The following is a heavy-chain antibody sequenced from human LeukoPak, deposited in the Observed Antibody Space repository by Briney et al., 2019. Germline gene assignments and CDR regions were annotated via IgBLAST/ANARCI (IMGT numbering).Heavy chain of an antibody. CDR3: ARGLASGYPPIPFDY. CDR1: GESFSGYY. J-gene: IGHJ4*02. Sequence: SETLSLTCVVYGESFSGYYWTWIRQPPGKGLEWIGEIIDTGSTKYNSSLKSRVTISVDTSKNEFSLNLTSVTAADTAIYYCARGLASGYPPIPFDYWGQGTLVTVSS. CDR2: IIDTGST. V-gene: IGHV4-34*12. D-gene: IGHD3-3*01.